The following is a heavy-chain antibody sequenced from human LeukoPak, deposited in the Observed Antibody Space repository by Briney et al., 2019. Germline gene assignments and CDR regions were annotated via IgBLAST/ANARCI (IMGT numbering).Heavy chain of an antibody. V-gene: IGHV4-4*07. CDR2: ISTIGST. CDR3: ARGLPSYGDYVDYSFYMDV. D-gene: IGHD4-17*01. Sequence: PETLCPSCTVSGDSISGFYWSWIRQPAGKGLQWIGRISTIGSTNYNPPLKSRVTMSVDRSTNEFSLTVRSVTAADTALYYCARGLPSYGDYVDYSFYMDVWGKGTMVTVSS. CDR1: GDSISGFY. J-gene: IGHJ6*03.